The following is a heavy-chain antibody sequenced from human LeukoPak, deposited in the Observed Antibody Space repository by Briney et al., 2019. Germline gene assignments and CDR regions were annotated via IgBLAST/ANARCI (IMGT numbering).Heavy chain of an antibody. V-gene: IGHV4-61*02. CDR1: GGSISSGSYY. CDR2: IYTSGST. Sequence: SVTLSLTSTVSGGSISSGSYYWSWIRQPAGKGLEWIGRIYTSGSTNYNPSLKSRVTISVDTSKNQFSLKLSSVTAADTAVYYCARDDIVVVPAATPYYYYYMDVWGKGTTVTISS. J-gene: IGHJ6*03. CDR3: ARDDIVVVPAATPYYYYYMDV. D-gene: IGHD2-2*01.